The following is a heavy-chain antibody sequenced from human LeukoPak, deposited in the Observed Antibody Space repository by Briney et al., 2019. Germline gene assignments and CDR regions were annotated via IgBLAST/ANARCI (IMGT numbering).Heavy chain of an antibody. J-gene: IGHJ6*03. Sequence: ASVKVSCKASGYTFTSCDLNWVRQATGQGLEWMGWMNPNSGNTGYAPKFQGRVTMTRNTSISTAYMELSSLRSEDTAVYYCARKGPANYYYYYMDVWGKGTSVTVSS. CDR1: GYTFTSCD. CDR3: ARKGPANYYYYYMDV. CDR2: MNPNSGNT. D-gene: IGHD2-2*01. V-gene: IGHV1-8*01.